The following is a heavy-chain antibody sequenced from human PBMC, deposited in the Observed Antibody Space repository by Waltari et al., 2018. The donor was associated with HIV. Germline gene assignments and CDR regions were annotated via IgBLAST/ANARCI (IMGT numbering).Heavy chain of an antibody. J-gene: IGHJ3*02. CDR3: ARLFYYDTTGYINNAFDI. CDR1: GYTFTNYW. V-gene: IGHV5-51*03. CDR2: IDPFDSDT. Sequence: EVQLVQSGAEVRKSGESLKISCKASGYTFTNYWIAWVRQMSGEGLEWMGIIDPFDSDTGYNPSFEGQITISADKSLATAYLEWSNLNASDAAIYYCARLFYYDTTGYINNAFDIWGQGTVVTVS. D-gene: IGHD3-22*01.